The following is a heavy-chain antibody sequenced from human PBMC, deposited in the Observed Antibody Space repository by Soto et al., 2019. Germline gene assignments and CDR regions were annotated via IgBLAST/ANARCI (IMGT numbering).Heavy chain of an antibody. D-gene: IGHD1-26*01. CDR2: IIPIFGTA. CDR3: ARGVGWEPLDY. V-gene: IGHV1-18*04. Sequence: ASVKVSCKASGYTFTSYYIHWVRQAPGQGLEWMGGIIPIFGTANYAQKLQGRVTMTTDTSTSTAYMELRSLRSDDTAVYYCARGVGWEPLDYWGQGTLVTVSS. J-gene: IGHJ4*02. CDR1: GYTFTSYY.